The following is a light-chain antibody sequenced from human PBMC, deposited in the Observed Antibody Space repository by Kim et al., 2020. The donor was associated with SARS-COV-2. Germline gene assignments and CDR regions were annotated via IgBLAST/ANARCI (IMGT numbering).Light chain of an antibody. CDR3: QQYNNMIT. CDR2: DTS. J-gene: IGKJ5*01. CDR1: QSVSSD. V-gene: IGKV3-15*01. Sequence: EIVMTQSPVTLSVSPGERATLSCRASQSVSSDLAWYQHKPGQAPRLLIYDTSTRATGIPARFGGSGSGTEFTLTISSLQSEDFAVYYCQQYNNMITFGQGTRLEIK.